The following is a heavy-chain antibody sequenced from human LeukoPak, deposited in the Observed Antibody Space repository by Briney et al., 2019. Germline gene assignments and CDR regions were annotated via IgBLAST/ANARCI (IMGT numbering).Heavy chain of an antibody. CDR1: GYTFTSYY. CDR2: INPSGGST. Sequence: GASVKVSCKASGYTFTSYYMHWVRQAPGQGLEWMGIINPSGGSTSYAQKFQGRVTMTRDTSTSTVHMELSSLRTEDTAVYYCARGRRYGPGVFYFDYWGQGTLVTLSS. J-gene: IGHJ4*02. D-gene: IGHD4-17*01. CDR3: ARGRRYGPGVFYFDY. V-gene: IGHV1-46*01.